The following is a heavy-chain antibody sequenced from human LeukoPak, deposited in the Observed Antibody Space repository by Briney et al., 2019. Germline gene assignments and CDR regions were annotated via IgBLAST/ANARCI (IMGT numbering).Heavy chain of an antibody. V-gene: IGHV4-34*01. CDR2: INHSGST. CDR1: GGSFSGYY. D-gene: IGHD6-13*01. CDR3: ARVPSSSWPLYYYYYGMDV. J-gene: IGHJ6*02. Sequence: SETPSLTCAVYGGSFSGYYWSWIRQPPGKGLEWIGEINHSGSTNYNPSLKSRVTISVDTSKNQFSLKLSSVTAADTAVYYCARVPSSSWPLYYYYYGMDVWGQGTTVTVSS.